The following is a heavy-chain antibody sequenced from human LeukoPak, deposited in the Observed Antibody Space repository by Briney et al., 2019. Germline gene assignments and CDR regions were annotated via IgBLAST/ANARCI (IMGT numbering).Heavy chain of an antibody. CDR1: GFTFGTFG. CDR3: TKLNNYDDY. Sequence: GGSLRLSCTASGFTFGTFGMHWVRQAPGKGLEWVAAISDDGSHQYYIDSMRGRFSISRDNSKNTVYLQMTSLRADDTAVYYCTKLNNYDDYWGHGTQVTVSS. D-gene: IGHD1/OR15-1a*01. CDR2: ISDDGSHQ. V-gene: IGHV3-30*18. J-gene: IGHJ4*01.